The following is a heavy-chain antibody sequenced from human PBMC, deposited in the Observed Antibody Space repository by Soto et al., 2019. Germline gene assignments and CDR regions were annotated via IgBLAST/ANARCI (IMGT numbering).Heavy chain of an antibody. CDR2: ISHGGSP. Sequence: KPSETLSLTCAVSGGSVISGVFSWNWIRQPPGQGLEWIGYISHGGSPHYTPSLRSRVSISVDRSTNVISLNLTSMTPADTAVYFCARGHYYYAMDVWGQGTTVTVSS. V-gene: IGHV4-30-2*01. CDR1: GGSVISGVFS. CDR3: ARGHYYYAMDV. J-gene: IGHJ6*02.